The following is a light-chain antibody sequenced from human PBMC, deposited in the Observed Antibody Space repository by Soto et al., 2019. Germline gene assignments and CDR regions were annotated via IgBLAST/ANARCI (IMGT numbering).Light chain of an antibody. J-gene: IGLJ2*01. CDR2: DVS. CDR3: CSYAGSYTWV. Sequence: QSALTQPRSVSGSPGQSVTISCTGTSSDVGGYNYVSWYQQHPGKAPKLMIYDVSKRPSGVTDRFSGSKSGNTASLTISGLQAVDEADYYCCSYAGSYTWVFGGGTKLTVL. V-gene: IGLV2-11*01. CDR1: SSDVGGYNY.